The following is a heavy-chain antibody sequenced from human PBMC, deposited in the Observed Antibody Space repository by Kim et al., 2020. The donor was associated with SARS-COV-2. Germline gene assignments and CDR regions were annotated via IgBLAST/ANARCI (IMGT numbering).Heavy chain of an antibody. J-gene: IGHJ6*02. D-gene: IGHD1-26*01. CDR3: ARDSEAVWELEGSSYYYGMDV. Sequence: ASVKVSCKASGYTFTAYYMHWVRQAPGQGLEWMGWISPKSGGTNYAQKFQGWVTMTRDTSISTAYMELSRLRSDDTAVYYCARDSEAVWELEGSSYYYGMDVWGQGTTVTVSS. V-gene: IGHV1-2*04. CDR2: ISPKSGGT. CDR1: GYTFTAYY.